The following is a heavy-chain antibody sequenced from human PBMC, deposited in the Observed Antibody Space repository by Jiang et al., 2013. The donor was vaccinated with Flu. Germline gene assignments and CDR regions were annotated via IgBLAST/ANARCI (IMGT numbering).Heavy chain of an antibody. V-gene: IGHV1-69*01. CDR1: GGTFSSYA. J-gene: IGHJ3*02. CDR2: IIPIFGTA. D-gene: IGHD2-15*01. Sequence: GAEVKKPGSSVKVSCKASGGTFSSYAISWVRQAPGQGLEWMGGIIPIFGTANYAQKFQGRVTITADESTSTAYMELSSLRSEDTAVYYCARVKTGDIVVVVAATGHPRDAFDIWGQGTMVTVSS. CDR3: ARVKTGDIVVVVAATGHPRDAFDI.